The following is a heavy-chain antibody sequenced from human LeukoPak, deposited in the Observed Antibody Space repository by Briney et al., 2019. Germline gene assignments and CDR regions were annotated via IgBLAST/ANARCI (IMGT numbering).Heavy chain of an antibody. CDR3: ARGPVSTHGMDV. CDR2: KYPNSGRT. V-gene: IGHV1-8*01. Sequence: GASVKVSCKASGYTFTSYDINWVRQATGQGLEWMGWKYPNSGRTGFAQKFQGRLTMTTNTSISTAYMELSSLTSEDTAVYYCARGPVSTHGMDVWGQGTTVTVSS. D-gene: IGHD2-2*01. CDR1: GYTFTSYD. J-gene: IGHJ6*02.